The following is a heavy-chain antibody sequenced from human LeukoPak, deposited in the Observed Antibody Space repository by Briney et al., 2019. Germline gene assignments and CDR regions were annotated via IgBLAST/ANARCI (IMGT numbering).Heavy chain of an antibody. Sequence: TGGSLRLSCAASGFTFSDYYMSWIRQAPGKGLEWVSFISSSGSTIYYADSVKGRFTTSRDNAKNSLYLQMNSLRAEDTAVYYCSRDANLYYDYVWGSSYWGQGTLVTVSS. V-gene: IGHV3-11*04. D-gene: IGHD3-16*01. CDR2: ISSSGSTI. J-gene: IGHJ4*02. CDR1: GFTFSDYY. CDR3: SRDANLYYDYVWGSSY.